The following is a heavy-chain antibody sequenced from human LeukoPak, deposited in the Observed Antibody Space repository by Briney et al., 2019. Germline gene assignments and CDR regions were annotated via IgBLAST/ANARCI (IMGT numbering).Heavy chain of an antibody. CDR2: IYSSGST. V-gene: IGHV4-59*01. Sequence: PSETLSLTCTVSGGSISSYYWTWIRQPPGKGLEWMTSIYSSGSTSYNPSLKSRVTISVDTSKNQFSLKLRSVTAADTAVYYCARRTDYSGWYYFDHWGQGILVTVSS. J-gene: IGHJ4*02. CDR1: GGSISSYY. CDR3: ARRTDYSGWYYFDH. D-gene: IGHD6-19*01.